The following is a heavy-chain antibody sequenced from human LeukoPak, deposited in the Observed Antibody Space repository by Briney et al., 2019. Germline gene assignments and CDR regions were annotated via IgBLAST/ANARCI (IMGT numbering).Heavy chain of an antibody. J-gene: IGHJ4*02. Sequence: SQTLSLTCAISGDSVSSNSAAWNWIRQSPSRGLEWLGRTYYRSKWYNDYAVSVKSRITINPDTSKNQFSLKLSSVTAADTAVYYCARSPASSGWYYDYWGQGTLVTVSS. CDR3: ARSPASSGWYYDY. V-gene: IGHV6-1*01. D-gene: IGHD6-19*01. CDR1: GDSVSSNSAA. CDR2: TYYRSKWYN.